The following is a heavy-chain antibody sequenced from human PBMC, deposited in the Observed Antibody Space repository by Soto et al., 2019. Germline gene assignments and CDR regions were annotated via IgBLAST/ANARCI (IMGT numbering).Heavy chain of an antibody. CDR1: GYTFTSYG. Sequence: QVQLVQSGAEVKKPGASVKVSCKASGYTFTSYGISWVRQAPGQGLEWMGWLSADNGNTNYAQKLQGXVTXTXVTATSTAYMELRSLRSDDTAVYYCARGRGGWYSGYWGQGALVTVSS. CDR3: ARGRGGWYSGY. D-gene: IGHD1-26*01. V-gene: IGHV1-18*01. J-gene: IGHJ4*02. CDR2: LSADNGNT.